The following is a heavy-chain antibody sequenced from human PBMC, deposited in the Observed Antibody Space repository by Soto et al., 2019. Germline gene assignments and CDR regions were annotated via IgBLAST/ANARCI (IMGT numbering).Heavy chain of an antibody. CDR2: IWYDGSNK. CDR3: ASQLYGDYVWANDY. CDR1: GFTFSSYG. Sequence: QVQLVESGGGVVQPGRSLRISWAASGFTFSSYGMHWVRQAPGKGLEWVAVIWYDGSNKYYADSVKGRFTISRDNSKNTLYLQMNSLRAEDTAVYYCASQLYGDYVWANDYWGQGTLVTVSS. D-gene: IGHD4-17*01. V-gene: IGHV3-33*01. J-gene: IGHJ4*02.